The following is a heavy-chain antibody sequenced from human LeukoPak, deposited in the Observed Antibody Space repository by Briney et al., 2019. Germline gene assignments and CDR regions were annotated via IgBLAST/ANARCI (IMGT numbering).Heavy chain of an antibody. CDR2: IIPILGIA. CDR3: ARGHDSRYSCSGGSCPRPFDY. J-gene: IGHJ4*02. Sequence: GASVKVSCKASGGTFSSYAISWVRQAPGQGLEWMGRIIPILGIANYAQKFQGRVTITADKSTSTAYMELSSLRSEDTAVYYCARGHDSRYSCSGGSCPRPFDYWGQGTLVTVSS. D-gene: IGHD2-15*01. CDR1: GGTFSSYA. V-gene: IGHV1-69*04.